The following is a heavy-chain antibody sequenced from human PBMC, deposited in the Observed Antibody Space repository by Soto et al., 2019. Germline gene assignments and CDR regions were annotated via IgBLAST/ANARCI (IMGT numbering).Heavy chain of an antibody. D-gene: IGHD1-26*01. V-gene: IGHV3-23*01. CDR1: GLIFSDYA. Sequence: EVQLLESGGDLVQPGGSLRLYCAASGLIFSDYAMSWVRQAPGKGLECVACHSGSGGNTFYADSVKGRFTIPRDNSKNTLSLHMNSLRVDDTAVYFCAKDRFGIVGPVDYWGQGTLVTVSS. J-gene: IGHJ4*02. CDR3: AKDRFGIVGPVDY. CDR2: HSGSGGNT.